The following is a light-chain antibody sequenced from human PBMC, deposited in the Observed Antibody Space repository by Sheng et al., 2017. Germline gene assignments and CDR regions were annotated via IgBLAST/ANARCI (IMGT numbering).Light chain of an antibody. V-gene: IGKV1-9*01. CDR1: QGISSY. Sequence: DIQLTQSPSFLSASVGDRVTITCRASQGISSYLAWYQQKPGKAPKLLIYAASTLQSGVPSRFSGSGSGTEFTLTISSLQPEDFATYYCQQLNRFFGGRDQGGDQT. CDR3: QQLNRF. CDR2: AAS. J-gene: IGKJ4*01.